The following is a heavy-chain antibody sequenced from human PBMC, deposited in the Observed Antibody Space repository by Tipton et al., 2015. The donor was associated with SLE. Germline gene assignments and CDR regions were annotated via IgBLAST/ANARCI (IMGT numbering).Heavy chain of an antibody. D-gene: IGHD6-19*01. Sequence: LRLSCTVSGGSISSYYWSWIRQPPGKGLEWIGYIYYSGSTNYNPSLKSRVTISVDTSKNQFSLKLSSVTAADTAVYYCARAGIAVAGLFDYWGQGTLVTVSS. V-gene: IGHV4-59*01. CDR3: ARAGIAVAGLFDY. CDR1: GGSISSYY. J-gene: IGHJ4*02. CDR2: IYYSGST.